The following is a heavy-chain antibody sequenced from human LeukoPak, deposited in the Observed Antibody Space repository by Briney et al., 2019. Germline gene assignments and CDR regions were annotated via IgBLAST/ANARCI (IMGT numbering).Heavy chain of an antibody. CDR2: ISGSGDST. CDR1: GFTFTSYG. CDR3: ARGGRTGTPDY. V-gene: IGHV3-23*01. Sequence: SGGSLRLSCAASGFTFTSYGMSWVRQAPGKGLEWVSAISGSGDSTYYADSVKGRFTISRDNSKNTLYLQMNCLRAEDTAVYFCARGGRTGTPDYWGQGTLVTVSS. D-gene: IGHD1-1*01. J-gene: IGHJ4*02.